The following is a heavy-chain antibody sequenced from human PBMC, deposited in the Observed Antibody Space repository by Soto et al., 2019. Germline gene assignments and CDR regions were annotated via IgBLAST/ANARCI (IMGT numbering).Heavy chain of an antibody. CDR3: ASHPARGGAFDI. V-gene: IGHV4-59*01. Sequence: SETLSLTCTVSGGSISSYYWSWIRQPPGKGLEWIGYIYYSGSTNYHPSLKSRVTISVDTSKNQFSLKLSSVTAADTAVYYCASHPARGGAFDIWGQGTMVTVSS. CDR2: IYYSGST. D-gene: IGHD3-16*01. CDR1: GGSISSYY. J-gene: IGHJ3*02.